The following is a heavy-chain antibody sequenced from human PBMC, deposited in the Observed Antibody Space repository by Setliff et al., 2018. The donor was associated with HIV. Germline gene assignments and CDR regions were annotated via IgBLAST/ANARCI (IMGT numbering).Heavy chain of an antibody. D-gene: IGHD2-15*01. CDR3: ARDYQVVVVDATMADI. Sequence: GASVKVSCKASGYTFIGYYMHWVRQAPGQGLEWMGWINPNSGGTNYAQKFQGRVTMTRDTSNSTAYMELSRLRSDDTAVYYCARDYQVVVVDATMADIWGQGTMVTVSS. CDR2: INPNSGGT. CDR1: GYTFIGYY. V-gene: IGHV1-2*02. J-gene: IGHJ3*02.